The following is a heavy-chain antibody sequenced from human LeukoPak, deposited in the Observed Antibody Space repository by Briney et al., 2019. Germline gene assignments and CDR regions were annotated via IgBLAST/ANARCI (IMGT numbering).Heavy chain of an antibody. V-gene: IGHV3-33*01. D-gene: IGHD2-2*01. CDR3: ARDSLDIVVVPAAPEGTDYYYYYGMDV. Sequence: GGSLRLSCAASGFTFRSYGMHWVRQAPGKGLGRVAVIWYDGSNEYYAYSVKGRFTISRDNSKNTLYLQMNSLRAEDTAVYYCARDSLDIVVVPAAPEGTDYYYYYGMDVWGKGTTVTVSS. CDR1: GFTFRSYG. CDR2: IWYDGSNE. J-gene: IGHJ6*04.